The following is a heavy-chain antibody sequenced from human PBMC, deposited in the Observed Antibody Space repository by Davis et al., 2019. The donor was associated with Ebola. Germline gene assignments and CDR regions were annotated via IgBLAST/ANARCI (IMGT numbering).Heavy chain of an antibody. D-gene: IGHD2-2*01. Sequence: PGGSLRLSCAASGFNSNSYWMTWVRQVPGKGLQWVANIKHDGSEKYYVDSVKGRFTISRDNTKNSLYLQMNSLTAEDTALYYCAREKYDYWGQGTLVTVSS. J-gene: IGHJ4*02. CDR1: GFNSNSYW. V-gene: IGHV3-7*03. CDR3: AREKYDY. CDR2: IKHDGSEK.